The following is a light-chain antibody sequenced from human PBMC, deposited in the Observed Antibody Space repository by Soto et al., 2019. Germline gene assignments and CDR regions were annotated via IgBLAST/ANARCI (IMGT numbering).Light chain of an antibody. V-gene: IGKV3-20*01. Sequence: EIVLTQSPGTLSLSPGXRATLSCRASQSVSSSYLAWYQQKPGQAPRLLIYGASSRATGIPDRFSGSGSGTDFTLTISRLEPEDFAVYYCQQYGSSPPRTFGQGTTVDI. CDR2: GAS. J-gene: IGKJ1*01. CDR3: QQYGSSPPRT. CDR1: QSVSSSY.